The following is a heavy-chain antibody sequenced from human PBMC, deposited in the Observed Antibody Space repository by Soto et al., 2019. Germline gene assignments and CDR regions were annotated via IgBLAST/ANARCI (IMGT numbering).Heavy chain of an antibody. D-gene: IGHD6-6*01. CDR3: ARDRSTSSEGGYYYYYGIDV. CDR2: INDSGST. V-gene: IGHV4-59*01. Sequence: PSETLSLTCTVSGGSISGYYWSWIRQPPGKGLEWIGNINDSGSTNYNPSLKSRVTLSVDTSKNQLSLKLTSVTAADTAVYYCARDRSTSSEGGYYYYYGIDVSGQGTTVTVYS. J-gene: IGHJ6*02. CDR1: GGSISGYY.